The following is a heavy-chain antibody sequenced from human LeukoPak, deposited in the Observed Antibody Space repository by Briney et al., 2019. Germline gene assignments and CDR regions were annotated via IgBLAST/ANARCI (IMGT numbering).Heavy chain of an antibody. Sequence: PSETLSLTCTVSGGSISSGGYYWSWIRQPPGKGLEWIGYIYHSGSTYYNPSLKSRVTISVDRSKNQFSLKLSSVTAADTAVYYCARHRPYYDSSGYSLARYYYMDVWGKGTTVTVSS. CDR2: IYHSGST. V-gene: IGHV4-30-2*01. J-gene: IGHJ6*03. CDR1: GGSISSGGYY. D-gene: IGHD3-22*01. CDR3: ARHRPYYDSSGYSLARYYYMDV.